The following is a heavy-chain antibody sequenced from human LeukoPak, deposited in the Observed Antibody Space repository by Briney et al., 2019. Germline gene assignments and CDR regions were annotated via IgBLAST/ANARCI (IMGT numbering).Heavy chain of an antibody. CDR3: AKDKGYDSSGVDY. CDR2: IRYDGSNK. Sequence: GGSLRLSCAASGFTFSSYGMHWVRQAPGKGLEWVAFIRYDGSNKYYADSVEGRFTISRDNSKNTLYLQMNSLRAEDTAVYYCAKDKGYDSSGVDYWGQGTLVTVSS. D-gene: IGHD3-22*01. CDR1: GFTFSSYG. J-gene: IGHJ4*02. V-gene: IGHV3-30*02.